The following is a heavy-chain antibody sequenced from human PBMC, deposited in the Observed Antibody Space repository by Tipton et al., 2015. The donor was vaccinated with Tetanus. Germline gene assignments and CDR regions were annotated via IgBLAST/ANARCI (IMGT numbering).Heavy chain of an antibody. D-gene: IGHD3-9*01. Sequence: TLSLTCTVSGGSINNYYWSWIRQPPGKGLEWIGYISYSRSTNSNPSLKSRVTISVDASKNQFSLELTSVTAADTAVYYCARHAGAGATIWGTDYWGQGTLVTVSS. V-gene: IGHV4-59*08. J-gene: IGHJ4*02. CDR1: GGSINNYY. CDR3: ARHAGAGATIWGTDY. CDR2: ISYSRST.